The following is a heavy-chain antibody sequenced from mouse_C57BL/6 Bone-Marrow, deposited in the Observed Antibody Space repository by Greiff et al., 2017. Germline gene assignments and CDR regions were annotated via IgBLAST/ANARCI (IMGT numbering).Heavy chain of an antibody. CDR2: IYPGSGNT. V-gene: IGHV1-76*01. J-gene: IGHJ2*01. D-gene: IGHD2-5*01. CDR1: GYTFTDYY. Sequence: VQLQQSGAELVRPGASVKLSCKASGYTFTDYYINWVKQRPGQGLEWIARIYPGSGNTYYNEKFKGKATLTAEKSSSTAYMQLSSLTSEDSAVYFCARGSNYGYWGQGTTLTVSS. CDR3: ARGSNYGY.